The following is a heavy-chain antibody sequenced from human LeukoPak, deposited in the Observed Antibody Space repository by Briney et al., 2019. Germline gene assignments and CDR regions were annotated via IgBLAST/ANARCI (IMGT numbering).Heavy chain of an antibody. CDR3: AKERKLLPFDC. J-gene: IGHJ4*02. CDR1: GFTFSGYA. V-gene: IGHV3-64*01. Sequence: GGSLRLSCAASGFTFSGYAMHWVRQAPGKGLEYVSAITNNGGNTYYANSVKGRFTISRDNSKSTLYLQMNSLRAEDTAVYYCAKERKLLPFDCWGQGTLVTVSS. CDR2: ITNNGGNT. D-gene: IGHD4-23*01.